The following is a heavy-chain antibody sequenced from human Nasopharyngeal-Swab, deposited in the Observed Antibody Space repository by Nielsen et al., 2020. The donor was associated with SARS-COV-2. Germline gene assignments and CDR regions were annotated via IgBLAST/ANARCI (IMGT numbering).Heavy chain of an antibody. CDR2: ISGSGGST. Sequence: CAVDAFSASSYSAGWVRPVPGKWLEWVSAISGSGGSTYYADSVKGRFTISRDNSKNTLYLQMNSLRAEDTAVYYCAKDLAVAGTGDYYYYYGMDVWGQGTTVTVSS. CDR1: AFSASSYS. D-gene: IGHD6-19*01. CDR3: AKDLAVAGTGDYYYYYGMDV. V-gene: IGHV3-23*01. J-gene: IGHJ6*02.